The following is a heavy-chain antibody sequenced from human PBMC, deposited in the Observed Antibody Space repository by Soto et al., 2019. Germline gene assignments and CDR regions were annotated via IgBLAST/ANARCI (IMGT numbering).Heavy chain of an antibody. D-gene: IGHD1-7*01. Sequence: GASVKVSCKASGGTFSSYAISWVRQAPGQGLEWMGGIIPIFGTANYAQKFQGRVTITADESTSTAYMELSSLRSEDTAVYYCARGAVLTITGTTPLYGMDVWGQGTTVTVSS. V-gene: IGHV1-69*13. J-gene: IGHJ6*02. CDR1: GGTFSSYA. CDR2: IIPIFGTA. CDR3: ARGAVLTITGTTPLYGMDV.